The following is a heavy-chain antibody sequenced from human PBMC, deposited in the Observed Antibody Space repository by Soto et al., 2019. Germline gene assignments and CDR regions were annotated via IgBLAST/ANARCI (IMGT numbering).Heavy chain of an antibody. D-gene: IGHD3-10*01. V-gene: IGHV1-2*02. J-gene: IGHJ4*02. CDR2: INPNSGGT. Sequence: ASVKVSCRASGYTFTGYYMHWVRQAPGQGLEWMGWINPNSGGTNYAQKFQGRVTMTRDTSISTAYMELSRLRSDDTAVYYCARDPRSTYYGSGNFDCLGQGTLVTVCS. CDR1: GYTFTGYY. CDR3: ARDPRSTYYGSGNFDC.